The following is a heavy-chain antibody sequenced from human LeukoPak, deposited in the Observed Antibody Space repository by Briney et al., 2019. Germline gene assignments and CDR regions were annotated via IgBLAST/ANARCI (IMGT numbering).Heavy chain of an antibody. J-gene: IGHJ4*02. CDR1: GGSISSYY. D-gene: IGHD3-16*02. Sequence: SETLSLTCTVSGGSISSYYWSWIRQPPGKGLEWIGNIYYSGSINYNPSLKSLVAISLDKTKKPFSLKLSSVTAADTAVYYCAASAFDYVWGSYRREFDYWGQGTLVTVSS. CDR3: AASAFDYVWGSYRREFDY. CDR2: IYYSGSI. V-gene: IGHV4-59*01.